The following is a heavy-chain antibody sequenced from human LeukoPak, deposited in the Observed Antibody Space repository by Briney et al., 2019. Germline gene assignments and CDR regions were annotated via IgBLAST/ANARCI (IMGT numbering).Heavy chain of an antibody. CDR2: ISGSAGSA. CDR1: GFTFSSYA. CDR3: AKDRSLDGGNSNGYFDS. Sequence: GGSLRLSCAASGFTFSSYAMNWVRQAPGKGLEWVSIISGSAGSAYYADSVKGRFTISRDNSKNTLFLQMNSLRAEDTAVYYCAKDRSLDGGNSNGYFDSWGQGTLVTVSS. D-gene: IGHD4-23*01. J-gene: IGHJ4*02. V-gene: IGHV3-23*01.